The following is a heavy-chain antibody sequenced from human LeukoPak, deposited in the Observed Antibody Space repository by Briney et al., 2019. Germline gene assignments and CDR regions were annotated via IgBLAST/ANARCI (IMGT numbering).Heavy chain of an antibody. CDR1: GLTFRNYA. V-gene: IGHV3-23*01. CDR2: ISADGAST. CDR3: AKGGHYTYFEY. D-gene: IGHD3-3*01. J-gene: IGHJ4*02. Sequence: GGSLRLSCAASGLTFRNYAMTWVRQAPGKGLEWVSTISADGASTLYADSVRGRFTISRDNSENTLYLQMDSLRAEDTAVYYCAKGGHYTYFEYWGQGTLVTVSS.